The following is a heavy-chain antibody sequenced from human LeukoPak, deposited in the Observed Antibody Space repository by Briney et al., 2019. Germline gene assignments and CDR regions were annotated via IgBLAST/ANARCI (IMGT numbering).Heavy chain of an antibody. J-gene: IGHJ4*02. V-gene: IGHV3-7*01. CDR3: ARKLTYYYDSSGHTTDYFDY. D-gene: IGHD3-22*01. Sequence: GGSLRLSCAASGFTFSSYWMSWVRQAPGKGLEWVANIKQDGSEKYYVDSVKGRFTISRDNAKNSLYLQMNSLRAEDTAVYYCARKLTYYYDSSGHTTDYFDYWGQGTLVTVSS. CDR2: IKQDGSEK. CDR1: GFTFSSYW.